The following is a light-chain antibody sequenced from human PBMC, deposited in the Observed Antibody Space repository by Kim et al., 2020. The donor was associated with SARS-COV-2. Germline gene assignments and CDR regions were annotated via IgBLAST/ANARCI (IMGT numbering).Light chain of an antibody. Sequence: QSVVTQPASVSGSPGQSITISCTGTSSDVGSYKLVSWYQQHPGKAPKLMIYEVTKRPSGVSNRFSGSKSGNTASLTISGLQAEDEADYYCCSYAGRSTVFGGGTQLTVL. CDR2: EVT. V-gene: IGLV2-23*02. CDR1: SSDVGSYKL. CDR3: CSYAGRSTV. J-gene: IGLJ2*01.